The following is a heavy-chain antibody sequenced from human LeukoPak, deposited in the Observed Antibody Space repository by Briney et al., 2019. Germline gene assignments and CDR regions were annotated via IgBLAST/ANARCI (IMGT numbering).Heavy chain of an antibody. CDR2: IYYSGST. CDR1: GGSISSSIYY. Sequence: PSETLSLTCTVSGGSISSSIYYWGWIRQPPGKGLEWIGSIYYSGSTYYNPSLKSRVTISVDTSKNQFSLKLSSVTAADTAVYYCARTRWWLPPDYWGQGTLVTVSS. CDR3: ARTRWWLPPDY. V-gene: IGHV4-39*01. D-gene: IGHD5-12*01. J-gene: IGHJ4*02.